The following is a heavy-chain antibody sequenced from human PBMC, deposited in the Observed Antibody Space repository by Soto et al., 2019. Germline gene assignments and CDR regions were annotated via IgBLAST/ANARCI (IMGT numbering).Heavy chain of an antibody. V-gene: IGHV3-72*01. CDR3: ARSGNHHSFEY. Sequence: GGSLRLSCAVSGFIFSDHYMDWVRQAPGKGLEWVGRSRNKANGYTTEYAASVKGRFTISRDDSKSSLYLQMNSLRTEDTAVYYCARSGNHHSFEYWGQGTLVTVSS. J-gene: IGHJ4*02. CDR2: SRNKANGYTT. D-gene: IGHD1-26*01. CDR1: GFIFSDHY.